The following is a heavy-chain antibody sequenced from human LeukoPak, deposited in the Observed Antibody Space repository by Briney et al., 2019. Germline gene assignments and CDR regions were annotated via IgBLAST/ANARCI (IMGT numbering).Heavy chain of an antibody. J-gene: IGHJ6*02. V-gene: IGHV4-59*12. D-gene: IGHD1-7*01. CDR2: MYYSGST. CDR3: ARAVKTGTTGYGMDV. CDR1: GFSISSYY. Sequence: SETLSLTCTVSGFSISSYYWSWIRQPPGKGLEWIGYMYYSGSTNYNPSLKSRVTISVDKSKNQFSLKMISVTAADTAVYYCARAVKTGTTGYGMDVWGQGTTVTVSS.